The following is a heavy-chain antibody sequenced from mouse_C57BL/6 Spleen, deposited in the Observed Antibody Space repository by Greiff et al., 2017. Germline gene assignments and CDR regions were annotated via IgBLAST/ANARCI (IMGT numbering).Heavy chain of an antibody. V-gene: IGHV1-59*01. CDR1: GYTFTSYW. J-gene: IGHJ3*01. CDR3: ARGGDYDYGEGAY. D-gene: IGHD2-4*01. Sequence: QVQLQQSGAELVRPGTSVKLSCKASGYTFTSYWMHWVKQRPGQGLEWIGVIDPSDSYTNYNQKFKGKATLTVDPSSSTAYMQLSSLTSEDSAVYYCARGGDYDYGEGAYWGQGTLVTVSA. CDR2: IDPSDSYT.